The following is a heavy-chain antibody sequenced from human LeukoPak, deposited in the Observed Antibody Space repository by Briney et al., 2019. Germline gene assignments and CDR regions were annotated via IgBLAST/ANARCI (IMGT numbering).Heavy chain of an antibody. J-gene: IGHJ3*02. Sequence: ASVKVSCKASGYTFTSYGISWVRQAPGQGLEGMGWISAYNGNTNYAQKLQGRVTMTTDTSTSTAYMELRSLRSDDTAVYYCARDSLQLWSDDAFDIWGQGTMVTVSS. CDR2: ISAYNGNT. D-gene: IGHD5-18*01. V-gene: IGHV1-18*01. CDR3: ARDSLQLWSDDAFDI. CDR1: GYTFTSYG.